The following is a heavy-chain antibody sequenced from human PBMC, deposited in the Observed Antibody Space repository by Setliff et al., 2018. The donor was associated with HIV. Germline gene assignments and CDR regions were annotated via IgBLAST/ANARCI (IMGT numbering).Heavy chain of an antibody. Sequence: GASVKVSCKASGYTFINYGINWLRQAPGQGLEWMGWINTYNGNTKYGQKFQGSVTMTTDTSTSTVYMELSSLTSDDTAIYYCARGRLSWSPDFWGQGTLVTVSS. V-gene: IGHV1-18*04. CDR1: GYTFINYG. CDR2: INTYNGNT. CDR3: ARGRLSWSPDF. J-gene: IGHJ4*02.